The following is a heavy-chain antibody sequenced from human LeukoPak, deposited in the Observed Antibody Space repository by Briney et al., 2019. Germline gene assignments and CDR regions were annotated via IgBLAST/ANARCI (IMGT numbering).Heavy chain of an antibody. CDR1: GFTFSSYS. CDR3: ARDPHNYYGSGPYYNY. V-gene: IGHV3-21*03. CDR2: ISSTSSYI. Sequence: GGSLRLSCAASGFTFSSYSMNWVRQAPGKGLEWVSSISSTSSYIYYADSVKGRFTISRDNAKNSLYLQMNSLRAEDTAVYYCARDPHNYYGSGPYYNYWGQGTLVTVSS. J-gene: IGHJ4*02. D-gene: IGHD3-10*01.